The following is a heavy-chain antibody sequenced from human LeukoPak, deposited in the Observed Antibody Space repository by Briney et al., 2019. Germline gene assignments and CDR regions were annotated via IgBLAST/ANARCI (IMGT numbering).Heavy chain of an antibody. J-gene: IGHJ2*01. CDR1: GYTFTSYY. CDR3: ARDGRDILTGYATGPNWYFDL. D-gene: IGHD3-9*01. V-gene: IGHV1-46*01. Sequence: GASVKVSCKASGYTFTSYYMHWVRQAPGQGLEWMGIINPSGGSTSYAQKFQGRVTMTRDTSTSTVYMELSSLRSEDTAVYYCARDGRDILTGYATGPNWYFDLWGRGTLVTVSS. CDR2: INPSGGST.